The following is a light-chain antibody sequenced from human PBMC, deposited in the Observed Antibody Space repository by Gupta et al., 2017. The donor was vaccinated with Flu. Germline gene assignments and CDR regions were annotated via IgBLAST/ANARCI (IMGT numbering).Light chain of an antibody. CDR2: MVS. Sequence: ISCRSSQSLLYINGYFYLYWYHQRPGQSPRLLIYMVSNRDSGVPDRFSGSVSGTDFTLKISRVEAEDVGVYYCMQGTHSPHTFGQGTKLEIK. CDR1: QSLLYINGYFY. V-gene: IGKV2-30*01. CDR3: MQGTHSPHT. J-gene: IGKJ2*01.